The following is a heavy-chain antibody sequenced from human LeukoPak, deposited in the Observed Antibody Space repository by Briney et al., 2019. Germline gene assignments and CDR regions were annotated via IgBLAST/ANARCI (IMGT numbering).Heavy chain of an antibody. J-gene: IGHJ6*03. V-gene: IGHV3-48*03. CDR1: GFTFSSYE. D-gene: IGHD6-19*01. Sequence: GGSLRLSCAASGFTFSSYEMNWVRQAPGKGLEWVSYISSSGSTIYYADSVKGRFTISRDNAKNSLYLQMNSLRAEDTAVYYCARNPPHTQGYSGGWYSLRYYYYYMDVWGKGTTVTISS. CDR3: ARNPPHTQGYSGGWYSLRYYYYYMDV. CDR2: ISSSGSTI.